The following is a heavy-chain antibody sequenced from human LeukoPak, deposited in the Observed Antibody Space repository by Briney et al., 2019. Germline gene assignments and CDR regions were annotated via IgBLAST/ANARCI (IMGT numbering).Heavy chain of an antibody. CDR2: MNAGNGNT. CDR3: ARERTLYCTNGVCYYYGMDV. CDR1: GHTFTSYA. V-gene: IGHV1-3*01. Sequence: ASVKVSCKASGHTFTSYAMHWVRQAPGQRLEWMGWMNAGNGNTKYSQKFQGRVTITRDTSASTAYMELSSLRSEDTAVYYCARERTLYCTNGVCYYYGMDVWGQGTTVTVSS. D-gene: IGHD2-8*01. J-gene: IGHJ6*02.